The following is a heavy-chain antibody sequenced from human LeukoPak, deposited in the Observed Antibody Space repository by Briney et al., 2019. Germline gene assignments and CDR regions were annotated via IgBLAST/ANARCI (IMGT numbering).Heavy chain of an antibody. CDR1: GYTFTGNH. Sequence: ASVKVSCKASGYTFTGNHMHWVRQAPGQGLEWMGWINPNSGGTNYAQKFQGRVIMTRDTSISTAYMELSRLGSDDTAVYYCARGGSTDSIHSCGGNCYFLDYWGQGSLVTVSS. CDR3: ARGGSTDSIHSCGGNCYFLDY. D-gene: IGHD2-21*02. CDR2: INPNSGGT. J-gene: IGHJ4*02. V-gene: IGHV1-2*02.